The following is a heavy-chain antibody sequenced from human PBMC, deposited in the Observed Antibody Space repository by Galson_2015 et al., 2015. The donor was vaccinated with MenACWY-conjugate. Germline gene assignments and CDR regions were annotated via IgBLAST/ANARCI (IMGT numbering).Heavy chain of an antibody. CDR1: GFPFSNAW. CDR2: IKSNLRGAAA. Sequence: SLRLSCAASGFPFSNAWMEWVRQAPGKGLEWVGRIKSNLRGAAADYTASVEGRFTITRDDSRNTVYLQMNSLTSEDTALYYCATDWGCGTYYVGAFDIWGQGAMVTVSS. J-gene: IGHJ3*02. CDR3: ATDWGCGTYYVGAFDI. D-gene: IGHD1-26*01. V-gene: IGHV3-15*07.